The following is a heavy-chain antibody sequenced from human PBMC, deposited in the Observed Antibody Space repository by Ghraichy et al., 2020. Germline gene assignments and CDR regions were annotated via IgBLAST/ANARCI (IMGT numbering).Heavy chain of an antibody. Sequence: GESLNISCAASGFSFSNYGMNWVRQAPGKGLEWVSSISNSSGYIYYADSAKGRFTISRDNAKNSLYLQVNSLRAEDTAVYYCARDLPYCSSNSCYFGAFDIWGQGTMVTVTS. CDR2: ISNSSGYI. D-gene: IGHD2-2*01. V-gene: IGHV3-21*01. J-gene: IGHJ3*02. CDR3: ARDLPYCSSNSCYFGAFDI. CDR1: GFSFSNYG.